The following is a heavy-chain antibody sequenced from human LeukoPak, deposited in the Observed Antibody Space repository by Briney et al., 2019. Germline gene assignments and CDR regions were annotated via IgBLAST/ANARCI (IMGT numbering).Heavy chain of an antibody. J-gene: IGHJ4*02. CDR1: GYTFTAYY. Sequence: RASVKVSCKASGYTFTAYYIHWVRQAPGQGLEWMAWNDPNSGDTWSAPLFQGRVTMTRDTSITTASMELTWLSSDDTAVYYCATGVATAFTYWGQGTLLTVSS. D-gene: IGHD5-18*01. V-gene: IGHV1-2*02. CDR2: NDPNSGDT. CDR3: ATGVATAFTY.